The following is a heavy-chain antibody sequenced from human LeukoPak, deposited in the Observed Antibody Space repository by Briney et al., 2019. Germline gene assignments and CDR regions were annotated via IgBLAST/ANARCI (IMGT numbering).Heavy chain of an antibody. V-gene: IGHV3-48*04. CDR2: ISSSGSTI. J-gene: IGHJ4*02. CDR3: ARAPSGSYYLDY. D-gene: IGHD1-26*01. CDR1: GFFFSGYW. Sequence: PGGSLRLSCAASGFFFSGYWMSWVRQAPGKGLEWVSYISSSGSTIYYADSVKGRFTISRDNAQNSLYLQMNSLRAEDTAVYYCARAPSGSYYLDYWGQGTLVTVSS.